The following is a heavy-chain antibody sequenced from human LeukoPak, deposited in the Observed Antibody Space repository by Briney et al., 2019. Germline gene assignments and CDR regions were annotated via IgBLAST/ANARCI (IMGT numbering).Heavy chain of an antibody. V-gene: IGHV1-69*06. CDR3: ARDYSRSWYFDP. J-gene: IGHJ4*02. CDR1: VGTFSSYV. CDR2: TITIFGTA. Sequence: GAAVKVSFKPSVGTFSSYVISWGRQAPGQGVEWVGGTITIFGTANNAQKFQGRVTITADKSTRPAYMERSSLRSEDMSVYYCARDYSRSWYFDPWGQGTLVTVSS. D-gene: IGHD6-13*01.